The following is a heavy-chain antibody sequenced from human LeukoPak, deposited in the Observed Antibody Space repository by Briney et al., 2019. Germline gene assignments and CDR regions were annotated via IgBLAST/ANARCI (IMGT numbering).Heavy chain of an antibody. CDR3: ARGAGDYYFYGMDV. J-gene: IGHJ6*02. CDR1: GGSISSSSLY. CDR2: IYYSGST. V-gene: IGHV4-61*05. Sequence: SETLSLTCTVSGGSISSSSLYWGWIRQPPGEGLEWIGHIYYSGSTNYNPSLKSRVTVSVDTSKNQFSLKLSSVTAADTAVYYCARGAGDYYFYGMDVWGQGTTVTVSS. D-gene: IGHD1-26*01.